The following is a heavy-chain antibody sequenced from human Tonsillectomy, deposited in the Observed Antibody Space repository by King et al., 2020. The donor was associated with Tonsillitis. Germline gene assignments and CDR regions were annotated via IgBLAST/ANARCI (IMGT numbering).Heavy chain of an antibody. Sequence: VQLVESGGGLVQPGGSLRLSCAASGFTFSSYSMNWVRQAPGKGLEWVSYISSSSSTIYYADSVKGRFTISRDNAKNSLYLQMNSLRAEDTAVYYCARSYDSSGYFTTSSDYWGQGTLVTFSS. CDR1: GFTFSSYS. V-gene: IGHV3-48*01. J-gene: IGHJ4*02. CDR3: ARSYDSSGYFTTSSDY. CDR2: ISSSSSTI. D-gene: IGHD3-22*01.